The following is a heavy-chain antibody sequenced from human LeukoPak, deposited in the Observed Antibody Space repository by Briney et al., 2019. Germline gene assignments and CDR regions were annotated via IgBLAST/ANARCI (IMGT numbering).Heavy chain of an antibody. D-gene: IGHD5-12*01. V-gene: IGHV1-69*05. CDR3: ARDRGHLGY. CDR2: IIPIFGTA. Sequence: SVKVSCKASGGTFSSYTISWVRQAPGQGLEWMGGIIPIFGTANNAQKFQGRVTMTTDTSTSTAYMELRSLRSDDTAVYYCARDRGHLGYWGQGTLVTVSS. J-gene: IGHJ4*02. CDR1: GGTFSSYT.